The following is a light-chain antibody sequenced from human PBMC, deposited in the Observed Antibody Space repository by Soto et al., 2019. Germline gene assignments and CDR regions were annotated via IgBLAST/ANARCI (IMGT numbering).Light chain of an antibody. CDR2: DAS. V-gene: IGKV3-15*01. CDR3: QHYNGWPRT. J-gene: IGKJ1*01. CDR1: QNIRSN. Sequence: EIVMTQSPATLSVSPGERVTLSCRASQNIRSNLAWYQQKPGQAPRLLISDASTRATGIPARFSGSGSGTEFTLSIGSLQSEDFAVYYCQHYNGWPRTFGQGTKVEIK.